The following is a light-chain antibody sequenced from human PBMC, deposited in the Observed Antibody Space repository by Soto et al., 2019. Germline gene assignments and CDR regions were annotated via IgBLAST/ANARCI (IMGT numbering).Light chain of an antibody. V-gene: IGKV3-20*01. CDR3: QQYGRSGT. CDR2: GAS. Sequence: EIVLTQSPGTLFFSPGERATLSCRASQSLTSSFLASYQQKPGRAPRLLICGASSRATGIPDRFSGSGSGTDFTLTISRLEPEDFAVYYCQQYGRSGTFGQGTKVDIK. J-gene: IGKJ1*01. CDR1: QSLTSSF.